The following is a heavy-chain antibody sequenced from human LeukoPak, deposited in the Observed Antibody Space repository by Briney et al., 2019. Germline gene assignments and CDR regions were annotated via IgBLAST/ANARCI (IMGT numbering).Heavy chain of an antibody. Sequence: PGGSLRLSCAASGFTFSSYAMHWVRQAPGKGLEWVAVISYDGSNKYYADSVKGRFTISRGNSKNTLYLQMNSLRAEDTAVYYCTKDLSREATGTYSMDVWGQGTTVTVSS. V-gene: IGHV3-30-3*01. CDR1: GFTFSSYA. CDR3: TKDLSREATGTYSMDV. CDR2: ISYDGSNK. J-gene: IGHJ6*02. D-gene: IGHD1-1*01.